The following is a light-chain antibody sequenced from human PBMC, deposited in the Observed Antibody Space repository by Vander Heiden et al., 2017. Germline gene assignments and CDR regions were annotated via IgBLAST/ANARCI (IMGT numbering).Light chain of an antibody. J-gene: IGLJ1*01. CDR2: DDT. CDR1: SSDVGIYYY. CDR3: SSYTSSSPYV. V-gene: IGLV2-14*03. Sequence: SALSQPASVSGPRGEWNTIPCTGTSSDVGIYYYVSWYQQHPGKDPKLMIYDDTNRPSGVSNRFSGSRSGNTASLTITGLQAEDEGDYYCSSYTSSSPYVFGTGTKVTVL.